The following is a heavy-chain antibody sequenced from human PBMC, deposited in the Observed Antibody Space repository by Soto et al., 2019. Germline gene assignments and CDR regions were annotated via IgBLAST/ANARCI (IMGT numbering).Heavy chain of an antibody. CDR3: AIDSGSTVDGYYFDY. Sequence: QVQLVQSGAEVKKPGSSVKVSCKASGGTFSSYTISWVRQAPGQGLEWMGRIIPILGIANYAQKFQGRVTITADKSTSPAYMELSSLGSEDTAVYCCAIDSGSTVDGYYFDYWGQGTLVTVSS. D-gene: IGHD4-17*01. CDR2: IIPILGIA. V-gene: IGHV1-69*02. J-gene: IGHJ4*02. CDR1: GGTFSSYT.